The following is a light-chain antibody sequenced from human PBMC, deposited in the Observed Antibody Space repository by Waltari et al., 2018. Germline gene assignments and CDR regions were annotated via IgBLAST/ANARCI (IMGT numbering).Light chain of an antibody. CDR3: MQTLQTPYT. V-gene: IGKV2-28*01. CDR2: LGS. CDR1: QSLLHSNGYNY. J-gene: IGKJ2*01. Sequence: DIVLNQTPLSLPVTPGEPASISCRSSQSLLHSNGYNYLDWYLQKPGQSPQVVVFLGSRRASGVPDRISGSGSGTEFILRITRVEAADVGIYHCMQTLQTPYTFGQGTKLEI.